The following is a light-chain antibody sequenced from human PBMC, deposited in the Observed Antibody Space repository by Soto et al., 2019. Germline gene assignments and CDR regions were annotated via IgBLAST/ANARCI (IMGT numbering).Light chain of an antibody. J-gene: IGKJ4*01. V-gene: IGKV3-15*01. CDR3: QQYAGWPLT. CDR2: KTS. Sequence: EVVMTQSPATVSVSPGERTSLSCRASQSIGTNLGWYQQKPGQAPRLLISKTSTRATGVPARFSGSWSGTEFTLTISSLQSEDIAVYYCQQYAGWPLTFGGGTKVDIK. CDR1: QSIGTN.